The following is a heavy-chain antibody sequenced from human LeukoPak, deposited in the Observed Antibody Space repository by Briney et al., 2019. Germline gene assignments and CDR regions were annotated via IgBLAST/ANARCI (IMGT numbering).Heavy chain of an antibody. CDR2: SNSDGSYT. D-gene: IGHD2-21*02. V-gene: IGHV3-74*01. CDR1: GFTFSSYW. CDR3: VRDSRDWIGVDY. J-gene: IGHJ4*02. Sequence: QPGGSLRLSCAASGFTFSSYWMHWVRQAPGKGLVWVSRSNSDGSYTDYPDSVKGRFTISRDNAKNTLYLQMDSLRAEDTAVYYCVRDSRDWIGVDYWGQGTLVTVSS.